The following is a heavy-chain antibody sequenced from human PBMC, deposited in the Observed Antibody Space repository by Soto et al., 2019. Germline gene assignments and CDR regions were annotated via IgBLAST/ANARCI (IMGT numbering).Heavy chain of an antibody. Sequence: QITLKESGPTLVKPTQTLTLTCTFSGFSLSTSGVGVGWIRQPPGKALEWLALIYWDDDKRDSPSLKSRLTIAKVTAKNQVIRTITIMDPVDTATYYRPHRRHDSRSYYYVGEFDYWGQGSLVTGSS. V-gene: IGHV2-5*02. D-gene: IGHD3-22*01. CDR1: GFSLSTSGVG. CDR2: IYWDDDK. J-gene: IGHJ4*02. CDR3: PHRRHDSRSYYYVGEFDY.